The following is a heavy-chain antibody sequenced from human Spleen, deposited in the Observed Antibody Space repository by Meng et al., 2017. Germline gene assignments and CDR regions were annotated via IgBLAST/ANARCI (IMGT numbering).Heavy chain of an antibody. D-gene: IGHD4-11*01. CDR2: INHSGST. V-gene: IGHV4-34*01. Sequence: QLQLQEWVDGLLKPSETLSLACVVSGGSFSDYYWSWIRQPPGKGLEWIGEINHSGSTNYNPSLESRATISVDTSQNNLSLKLSSVTAADSAVYYCARGPTTMAHDFDYWGQGTLVTVSS. CDR1: GGSFSDYY. CDR3: ARGPTTMAHDFDY. J-gene: IGHJ4*02.